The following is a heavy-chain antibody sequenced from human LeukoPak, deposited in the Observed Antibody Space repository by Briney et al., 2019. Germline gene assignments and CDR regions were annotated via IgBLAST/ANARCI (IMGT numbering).Heavy chain of an antibody. CDR3: TRFPRYSSGYYYGMDV. Sequence: PGGSRRLSCTASGFTFGDYAMSWFRQAPGKGLEWVGFIRSKAYGGTTEYAASVKGRFTISRDDSKSIAYLQMNSLKTEDTAVYYCTRFPRYSSGYYYGMDVWGQGTTVTVSS. J-gene: IGHJ6*02. CDR1: GFTFGDYA. V-gene: IGHV3-49*03. CDR2: IRSKAYGGTT. D-gene: IGHD6-19*01.